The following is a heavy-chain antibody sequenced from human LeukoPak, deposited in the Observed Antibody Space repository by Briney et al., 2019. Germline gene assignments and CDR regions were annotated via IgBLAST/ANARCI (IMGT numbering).Heavy chain of an antibody. CDR3: ARLGSGNTPDR. V-gene: IGHV3-74*01. J-gene: IGHJ5*02. CDR1: GFSFSSYW. CDR2: ISSDGSST. D-gene: IGHD3-10*01. Sequence: GGSLRLSCAASGFSFSSYWMHWVRQAPGKGLVWVSRISSDGSSTIYADSVKGRFTNSRDNAKNTLYLQMNSLRAEDTAVYYCARLGSGNTPDRWGQGILVTVSS.